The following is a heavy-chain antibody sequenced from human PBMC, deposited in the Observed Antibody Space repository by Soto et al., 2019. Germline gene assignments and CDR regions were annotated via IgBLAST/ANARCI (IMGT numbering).Heavy chain of an antibody. CDR1: GFSLTTRGVG. D-gene: IGHD3-16*01. CDR3: AHIPTYYQYDWFYP. V-gene: IGHV2-5*02. J-gene: IGHJ5*02. Sequence: QITLKESGPTLVKPTQTLTLTCTFSGFSLTTRGVGVGWIRQPPGKALECLALIYWDDDKRYSPSLQSRLSITKDTSKNQLVLTMTNVDPVDTATYYPAHIPTYYQYDWFYPWGQGTLVSVSS. CDR2: IYWDDDK.